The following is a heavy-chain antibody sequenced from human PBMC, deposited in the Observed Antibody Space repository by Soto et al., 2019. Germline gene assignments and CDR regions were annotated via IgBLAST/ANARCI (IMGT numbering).Heavy chain of an antibody. J-gene: IGHJ3*02. CDR1: GYTFSGFY. Sequence: ASVKVSCKASGYTFSGFYMHWVRQAPGQGLEWMGWINPNSGGTKSAEKFQGRVTMTRDTSISTAYMALSRLTSYDTAVYYCARTITTFGVVNDAFDIWGQGTMVTV. CDR2: INPNSGGT. V-gene: IGHV1-2*02. D-gene: IGHD3-3*01. CDR3: ARTITTFGVVNDAFDI.